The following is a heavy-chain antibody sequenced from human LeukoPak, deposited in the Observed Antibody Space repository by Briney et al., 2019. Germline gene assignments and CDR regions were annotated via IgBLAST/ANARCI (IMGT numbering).Heavy chain of an antibody. J-gene: IGHJ4*02. CDR1: GGSISSYY. Sequence: SSETLSLTCTVSGGSISSYYWSWIRQPPGKGPEWIGYIYYSGSTNYNPSLKSRVTISVDTSKDQFSLKLSSVTAADTAVYYCAREGGGGISGFDYWGQGTLVTVSS. CDR3: AREGGGGISGFDY. CDR2: IYYSGST. V-gene: IGHV4-59*01. D-gene: IGHD3-16*01.